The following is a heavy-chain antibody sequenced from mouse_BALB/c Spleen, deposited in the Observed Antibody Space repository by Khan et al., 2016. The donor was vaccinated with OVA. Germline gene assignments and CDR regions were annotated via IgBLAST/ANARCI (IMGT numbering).Heavy chain of an antibody. J-gene: IGHJ1*01. V-gene: IGHV9-3-1*01. Sequence: QIQLVQSGPELKKPGETVKISCKASGYTFTNYGMNWVKQAPGKALKWMGWINTYTGEPTYADDFKGRFAFSLETSASTAYLQINNLKNEDTATYFCARVGNHWYFDVWGAGTTVTVSS. CDR2: INTYTGEP. CDR3: ARVGNHWYFDV. D-gene: IGHD2-1*01. CDR1: GYTFTNYG.